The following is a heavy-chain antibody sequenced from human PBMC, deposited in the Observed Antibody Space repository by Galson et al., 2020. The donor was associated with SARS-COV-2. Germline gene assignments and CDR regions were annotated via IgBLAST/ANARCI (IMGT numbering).Heavy chain of an antibody. CDR3: AREARTYSSSWYGHFDY. D-gene: IGHD6-13*01. Sequence: SETLSLSCSAAGVTISSHYWSWIRQPPGKGLEWIGYIYYSGNSKYNPSLKSRVTMSVDTSKNQFSLKVNSVTAADTAVYYCAREARTYSSSWYGHFDYWGQGTLVTVSS. V-gene: IGHV4-59*11. J-gene: IGHJ4*02. CDR2: IYYSGNS. CDR1: GVTISSHY.